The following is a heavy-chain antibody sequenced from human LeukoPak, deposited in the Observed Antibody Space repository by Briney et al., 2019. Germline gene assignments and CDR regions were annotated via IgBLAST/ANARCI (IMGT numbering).Heavy chain of an antibody. CDR1: GFTFSSYG. Sequence: GGSLRPSCAASGFTFSSYGMHWVRQAPGKGLEWVAVIWYDGSNKYYADSVEGRFTISRDNSKNTLYLQMNSLRAEDTAVYYCARGRGVMGSFDYWGQGTLVTVSS. CDR3: ARGRGVMGSFDY. D-gene: IGHD3-10*01. V-gene: IGHV3-33*01. CDR2: IWYDGSNK. J-gene: IGHJ4*02.